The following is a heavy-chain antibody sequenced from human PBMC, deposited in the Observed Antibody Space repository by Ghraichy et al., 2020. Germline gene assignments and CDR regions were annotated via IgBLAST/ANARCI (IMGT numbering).Heavy chain of an antibody. V-gene: IGHV3-74*01. D-gene: IGHD3-10*01. Sequence: GGSLRLSCAASGFTFRTSWIHWVRQGPGQGLVWVSLINSDGSSTNYADSVKGRFTISRDNAKNTVYLQMNSLRAEDTAVYYCVRDYFYSMDVWGQGTTVIVSS. CDR2: INSDGSST. CDR1: GFTFRTSW. J-gene: IGHJ6*02. CDR3: VRDYFYSMDV.